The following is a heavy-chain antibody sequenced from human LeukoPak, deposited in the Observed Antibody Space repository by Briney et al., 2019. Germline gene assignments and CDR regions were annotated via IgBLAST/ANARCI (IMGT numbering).Heavy chain of an antibody. CDR1: GFTFSSYA. CDR3: AKPPSGVYYYDSSGYYPFDY. Sequence: GGSLRLPCAASGFTFSSYAMSWVRQAPGKGLEWVSAISGSGGSTYYADSVKGRFTISRDNSKNTLYLQMNSLRAEDTAVYYCAKPPSGVYYYDSSGYYPFDYWGQGTLVTVSS. V-gene: IGHV3-23*01. J-gene: IGHJ4*02. D-gene: IGHD3-22*01. CDR2: ISGSGGST.